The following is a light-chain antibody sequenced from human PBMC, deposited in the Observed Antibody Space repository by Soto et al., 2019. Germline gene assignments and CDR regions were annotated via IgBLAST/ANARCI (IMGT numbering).Light chain of an antibody. CDR1: QSVSSN. V-gene: IGKV3-15*01. CDR2: AVV. J-gene: IGKJ1*01. CDR3: HQYNNWPRT. Sequence: EIMMTNSLVTVSVTTGERANLSCRASQSVSSNLAWYQQKPGQVPRLLIYAVVTRAAGIPGRFSGGASGTEFTLTISGLQAEEGAVYCCHQYNNWPRTFGQGTKV.